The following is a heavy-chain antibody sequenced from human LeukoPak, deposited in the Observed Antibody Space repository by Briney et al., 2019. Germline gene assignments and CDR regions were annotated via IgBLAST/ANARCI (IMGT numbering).Heavy chain of an antibody. J-gene: IGHJ6*03. Sequence: SVKVSCKASGGTFSSYAISWVRQAPGQGLEWMGGIIPIFGTANYAQKFQGRVTITTDESTSTAYMELSSLRSEDTAVYYCARGPIKISGSYYYMDVWGKGTTVTVSS. CDR2: IIPIFGTA. D-gene: IGHD1-26*01. V-gene: IGHV1-69*05. CDR1: GGTFSSYA. CDR3: ARGPIKISGSYYYMDV.